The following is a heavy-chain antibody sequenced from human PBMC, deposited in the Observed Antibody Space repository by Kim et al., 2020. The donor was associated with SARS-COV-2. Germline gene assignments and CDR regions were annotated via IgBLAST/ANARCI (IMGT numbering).Heavy chain of an antibody. J-gene: IGHJ3*02. CDR2: INPNSGVT. CDR3: ARALEAGSRGNRHDI. D-gene: IGHD3-10*01. Sequence: ASVKVSCKASGYTFIDYFIHCVRQAPGQGLEWMGWINPNSGVTNYAQKFQGRVTMTRDTSISTAYMELSGLRSDDTAVYFCARALEAGSRGNRHDIWGQGTMVTVSS. CDR1: GYTFIDYF. V-gene: IGHV1-2*02.